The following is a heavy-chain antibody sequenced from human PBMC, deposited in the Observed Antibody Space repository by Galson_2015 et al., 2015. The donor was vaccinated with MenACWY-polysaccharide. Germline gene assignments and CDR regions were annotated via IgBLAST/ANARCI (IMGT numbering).Heavy chain of an antibody. CDR3: AKERVATPSDDDY. V-gene: IGHV3-30*02. Sequence: SLRLSCAASRFTFSTYWMSWVRQAPGKGLEWVAFIRNDGSNQYYADSVKGRFTISRDNSKNTLYLQMNSLRVEDTAMYYCAKERVATPSDDDYWGQGTLVTVSS. D-gene: IGHD2-21*02. J-gene: IGHJ4*02. CDR2: IRNDGSNQ. CDR1: RFTFSTYW.